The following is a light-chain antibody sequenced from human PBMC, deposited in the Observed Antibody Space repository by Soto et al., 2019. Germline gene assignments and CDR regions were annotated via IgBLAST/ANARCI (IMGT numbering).Light chain of an antibody. CDR2: TTS. CDR1: QDIGNL. V-gene: IGKV1-12*01. Sequence: DIQMSQSPSVVSAAVGDRVNLTCRASQDIGNLLVWYQQKPGKAPTLLIYTTSKLQRGVPSRFSGSGSGTHFTLTISSLQPEDFATYYCQQASSFPRTFGQGTKVE. J-gene: IGKJ1*01. CDR3: QQASSFPRT.